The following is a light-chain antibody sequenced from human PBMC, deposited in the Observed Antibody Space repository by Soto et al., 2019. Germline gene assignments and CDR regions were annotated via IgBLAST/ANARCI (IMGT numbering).Light chain of an antibody. CDR1: RSVSIK. CDR3: QHFGSSPIT. V-gene: IGKV3-20*01. CDR2: DTS. Sequence: EIVMTQSPATLSVSPGERATLSCRASRSVSIKLAWYQQKPGQAPRLLIYDTSTRATGIPDRFSGSGSGTDFTLTISRLEPEDFAVFYCQHFGSSPITFGQGTRLEIK. J-gene: IGKJ5*01.